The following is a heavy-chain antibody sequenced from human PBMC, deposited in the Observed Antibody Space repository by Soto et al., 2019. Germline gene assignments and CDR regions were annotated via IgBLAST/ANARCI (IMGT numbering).Heavy chain of an antibody. CDR3: ARLATTVSTPNY. V-gene: IGHV6-1*01. D-gene: IGHD4-17*01. J-gene: IGHJ4*02. Sequence: SQTLSLTCAISGDSVSGNSAAWNWIRQSPSRGLEWLGRTYYRSRWYNDYAVSVKSRITVTPDTSKNQFSLHLNSVTPEDTAFYYCARLATTVSTPNYWGQGTLVTVSS. CDR2: TYYRSRWYN. CDR1: GDSVSGNSAA.